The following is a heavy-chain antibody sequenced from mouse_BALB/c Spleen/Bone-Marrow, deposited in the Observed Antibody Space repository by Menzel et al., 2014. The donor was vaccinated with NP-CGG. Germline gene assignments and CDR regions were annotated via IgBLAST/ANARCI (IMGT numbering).Heavy chain of an antibody. V-gene: IGHV14-3*02. Sequence: LVESGAGLVKPGASVKLSCTASGFNIKDTYMHWVKQRPEQGLDWIGRIDPANGNTKYDPKFQGKATITADTSSNAAYLQLSSLTSEDTAIYYCAREDYGNSYAMDYWGQGTSVTVSS. CDR2: IDPANGNT. CDR3: AREDYGNSYAMDY. D-gene: IGHD2-1*01. J-gene: IGHJ4*01. CDR1: GFNIKDTY.